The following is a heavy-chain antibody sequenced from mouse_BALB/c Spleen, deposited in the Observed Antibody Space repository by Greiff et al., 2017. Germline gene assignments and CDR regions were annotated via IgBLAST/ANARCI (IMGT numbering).Heavy chain of an antibody. J-gene: IGHJ2*01. Sequence: QVQLQQSGAELVRPGVSVKISCKGSGYTFTDYAMHWVKQSHAKSLEWIGVISTYYGDASYNQKFKGKATMTVDKSSSTAYMELARLTSEDSAIYYCARRGMITTEGFDYWGQGTTLTVSS. CDR1: GYTFTDYA. V-gene: IGHV1S137*01. CDR3: ARRGMITTEGFDY. D-gene: IGHD2-4*01. CDR2: ISTYYGDA.